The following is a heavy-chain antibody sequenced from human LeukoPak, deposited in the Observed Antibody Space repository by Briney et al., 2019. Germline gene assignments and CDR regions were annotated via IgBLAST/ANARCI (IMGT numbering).Heavy chain of an antibody. CDR2: IYYSGST. CDR1: GGSISSYY. D-gene: IGHD2/OR15-2a*01. Sequence: SETLSLTCTVSGGSISSYYWSWIRQPPGKGLEWIGYIYYSGSTNYNPSLKSRVTISVDTSKNQFSLKLGSVTAADTAVYYCASAPHVNYFDFWGQGALVTVST. J-gene: IGHJ4*02. V-gene: IGHV4-59*08. CDR3: ASAPHVNYFDF.